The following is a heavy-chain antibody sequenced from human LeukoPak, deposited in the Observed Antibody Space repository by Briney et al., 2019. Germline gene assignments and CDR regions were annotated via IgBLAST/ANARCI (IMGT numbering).Heavy chain of an antibody. J-gene: IGHJ5*02. CDR1: GFTFSTYT. D-gene: IGHD4-23*01. CDR3: ARDSATVVIRSNWFDP. CDR2: ITSGSGYI. Sequence: GGSMRISCAASGFTFSTYTMNWVRQAPGKGLEWVSSITSGSGYIYYADSVKGRFTVSRDNAKSSLYLQMNSLRAEDTAVYYCARDSATVVIRSNWFDPWGQGTLVTVSS. V-gene: IGHV3-21*01.